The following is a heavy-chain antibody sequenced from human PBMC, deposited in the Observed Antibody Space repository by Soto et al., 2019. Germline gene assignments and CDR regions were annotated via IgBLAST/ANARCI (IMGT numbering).Heavy chain of an antibody. D-gene: IGHD5-18*01. CDR1: GFSFSSFA. CDR2: ISDDGASI. CDR3: ARENSVQAWLHHFDH. Sequence: GGSLRLSCEASGFSFSSFAMNWVRQAPGRGLEWVSYISDDGASIYYADSLKGRFTISRDNAKNSLSLQMNNLRAEDTAVYYCARENSVQAWLHHFDHWGLGTLVTVS. J-gene: IGHJ4*02. V-gene: IGHV3-48*03.